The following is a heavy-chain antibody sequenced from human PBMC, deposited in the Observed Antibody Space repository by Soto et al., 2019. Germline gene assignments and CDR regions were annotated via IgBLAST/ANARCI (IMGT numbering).Heavy chain of an antibody. V-gene: IGHV3-66*01. CDR1: GFTVSSNY. Sequence: GGSLRLSCAASGFTVSSNYMSWVRQAPGKGLEWVSVIYSGGSTYYADSVKGRFTISRDNSKNTLYLQMNSLRAEDTAVYYCARDRLQGDGFDIWGQGTMVTVSS. CDR2: IYSGGST. D-gene: IGHD6-25*01. CDR3: ARDRLQGDGFDI. J-gene: IGHJ3*02.